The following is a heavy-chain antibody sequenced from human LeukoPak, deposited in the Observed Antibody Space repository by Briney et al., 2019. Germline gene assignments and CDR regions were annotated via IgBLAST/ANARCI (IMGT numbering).Heavy chain of an antibody. CDR3: ARGLIAAAGLFDY. V-gene: IGHV1-2*02. CDR2: INPNSGGT. D-gene: IGHD6-13*01. J-gene: IGHJ4*02. Sequence: ASVKVSCKASGYTFTSYYMHWVRQAPGQGLEWMGWINPNSGGTNYAQKFQGRVTMTRDTSISTAYMELSRLRSDDTAVYYCARGLIAAAGLFDYWGQGTLVTVSS. CDR1: GYTFTSYY.